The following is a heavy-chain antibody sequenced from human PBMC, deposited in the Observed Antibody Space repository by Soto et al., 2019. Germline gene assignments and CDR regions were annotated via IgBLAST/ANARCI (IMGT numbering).Heavy chain of an antibody. V-gene: IGHV5-51*01. Sequence: GESLKISCKGSGYSFTSYWIGWVRQMPGKGLEWMGIIYPGDSDTRYSPSFQGQVTISADKSISTAYLQWSSLKASDTAMYYCARFLYCSSTSCYGSGSYYNVWTYFDYWGQGTLVTVSS. J-gene: IGHJ4*02. CDR2: IYPGDSDT. D-gene: IGHD2-2*01. CDR1: GYSFTSYW. CDR3: ARFLYCSSTSCYGSGSYYNVWTYFDY.